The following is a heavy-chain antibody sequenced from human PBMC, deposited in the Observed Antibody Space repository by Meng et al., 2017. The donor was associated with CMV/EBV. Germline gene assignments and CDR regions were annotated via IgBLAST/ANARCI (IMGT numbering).Heavy chain of an antibody. V-gene: IGHV4-59*01. CDR1: GGSISSYY. Sequence: SETLSLTCTVSGGSISSYYWSWIRQPPGKGLEWIGYIYYSGSTNYNPSLKSRVTISVDTSKNQFSLKLSSVTAADTAVYYCARDGGRDGYNFDYYYYGMDVWGQGTTVTVSS. J-gene: IGHJ6*02. CDR3: ARDGGRDGYNFDYYYYGMDV. CDR2: IYYSGST. D-gene: IGHD5-24*01.